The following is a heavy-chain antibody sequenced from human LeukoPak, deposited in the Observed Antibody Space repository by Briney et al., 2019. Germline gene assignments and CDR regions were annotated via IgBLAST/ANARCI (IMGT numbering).Heavy chain of an antibody. CDR3: ARDQQPLQFVFDY. V-gene: IGHV3-30*03. CDR2: ISYDGSNK. CDR1: GFTFSSYG. D-gene: IGHD2-21*02. J-gene: IGHJ4*02. Sequence: GGSLRLSCAASGFTFSSYGMHWVRQAPGKGLEWVAVISYDGSNKYYADSVKGRFTISRDNSKNTLYLQMNSLRAEDTAVYYCARDQQPLQFVFDYWGQGTLVTVSS.